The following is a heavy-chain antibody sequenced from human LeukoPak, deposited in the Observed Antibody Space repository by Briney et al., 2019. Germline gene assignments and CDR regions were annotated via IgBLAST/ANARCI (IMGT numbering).Heavy chain of an antibody. Sequence: SETLSLTCTVSGGSISSYYWNWIRQPAGKGLEWIGRIHTSGSTNYNPSLKSRVTVSVDTSKNQFSMKLSSVTAADTAVYYCARGKVVAGTPGQNSWDHWGQGTLVTVSS. J-gene: IGHJ4*02. D-gene: IGHD6-19*01. V-gene: IGHV4-4*07. CDR2: IHTSGST. CDR1: GGSISSYY. CDR3: ARGKVVAGTPGQNSWDH.